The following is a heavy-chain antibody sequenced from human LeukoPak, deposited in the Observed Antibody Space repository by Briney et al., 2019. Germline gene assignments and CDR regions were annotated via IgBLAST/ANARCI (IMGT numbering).Heavy chain of an antibody. CDR3: ARDLGAYYDFWSGYSTHNWFDP. Sequence: ASVKVSCKASGYTFTGYYMHWVRQAPGQGLEWMGWINPNSGGTNYAQKFQGRVTMTRDTSISTAYMELSRLRSDDTAVYYCARDLGAYYDFWSGYSTHNWFDPWGQGTLVTVSS. CDR1: GYTFTGYY. V-gene: IGHV1-2*02. J-gene: IGHJ5*02. D-gene: IGHD3-3*01. CDR2: INPNSGGT.